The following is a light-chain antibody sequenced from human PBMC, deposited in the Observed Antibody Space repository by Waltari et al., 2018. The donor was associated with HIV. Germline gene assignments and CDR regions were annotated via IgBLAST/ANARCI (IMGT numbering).Light chain of an antibody. CDR2: KDS. J-gene: IGLJ2*01. CDR3: QSADSSGTYVV. V-gene: IGLV3-25*03. Sequence: SYELTQPPSVSVSPGQTARITCSGDALPKHYAYWYQQKPGQAPVLVIYKDSERPSGIPERFSGSSSGTTVTLTISGVQAEDEADYYCQSADSSGTYVVCGGGTKLTVL. CDR1: ALPKHY.